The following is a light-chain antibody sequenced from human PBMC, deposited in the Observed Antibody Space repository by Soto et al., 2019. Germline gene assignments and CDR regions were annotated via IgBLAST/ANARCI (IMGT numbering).Light chain of an antibody. Sequence: EIVMTQSPATLSVSPGERATLSCRASQSVSSSLAWYQQKPGQAPRLLIYAASTRATGIPASFSGSGSGTEFTLTISSLQSEDFAVYYCQQYHNWPLTFGGGTKVEIK. V-gene: IGKV3-15*01. J-gene: IGKJ4*01. CDR1: QSVSSS. CDR2: AAS. CDR3: QQYHNWPLT.